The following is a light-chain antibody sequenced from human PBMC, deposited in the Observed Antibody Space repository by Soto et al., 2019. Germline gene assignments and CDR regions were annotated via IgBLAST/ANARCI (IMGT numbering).Light chain of an antibody. CDR1: QNVSSY. CDR3: QPRSIWA. J-gene: IGKJ5*01. Sequence: EMGVTQAPGTVSLAPGERVTLSCSASQNVSSYLAWYQQKPGQAPRLLIYDTSTRATGIPARFSGSGSGTDFTRTMSCEDREDFAVYYCQPRSIWAFGQGTQLEIK. V-gene: IGKV3-11*01. CDR2: DTS.